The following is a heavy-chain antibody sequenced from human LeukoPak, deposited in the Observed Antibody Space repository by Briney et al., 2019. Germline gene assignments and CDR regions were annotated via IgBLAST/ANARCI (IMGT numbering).Heavy chain of an antibody. CDR3: ARDVHYTASKPGWPFDI. J-gene: IGHJ3*02. D-gene: IGHD2-15*01. CDR1: GFTFSNYA. Sequence: GGSLRLSCTASGFTFSNYAMHWVRQAPGKGPEWEAFISNDGSYEYYADSVKRRFTISRDNSKSTLYLQMSSLRPDDRAVYSCARDVHYTASKPGWPFDIWGQGTVVTVSS. V-gene: IGHV3-30*04. CDR2: ISNDGSYE.